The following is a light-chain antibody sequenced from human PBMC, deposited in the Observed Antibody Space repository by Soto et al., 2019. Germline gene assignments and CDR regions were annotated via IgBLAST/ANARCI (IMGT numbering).Light chain of an antibody. CDR2: DAS. Sequence: DNQITQSPSNLSASCGDRSPINCPARQGINKFLAWYQQKPGKAPNLLIYDASSLESGVPSRFSGSGFGTEFTLTISSLQPDDFATYYCQQYNSYLLTFGPGTTVDIK. V-gene: IGKV1-5*01. CDR1: QGINKF. CDR3: QQYNSYLLT. J-gene: IGKJ3*01.